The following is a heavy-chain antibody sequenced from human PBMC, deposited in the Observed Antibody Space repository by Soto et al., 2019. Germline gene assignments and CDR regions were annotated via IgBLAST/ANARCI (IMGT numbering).Heavy chain of an antibody. CDR1: GGSISSGGYS. CDR2: IYHSGST. V-gene: IGHV4-30-2*01. J-gene: IGHJ3*02. D-gene: IGHD2-15*01. Sequence: SATLSLTCAVSGGSISSGGYSWSWIRQPPGKGLEWIGYIYHSGSTYYNPSLKSRVTISVDRSKNQFSLKLSSVTAADTAVYYCARVTTVVTADAFDIWGQGTMVTVSS. CDR3: ARVTTVVTADAFDI.